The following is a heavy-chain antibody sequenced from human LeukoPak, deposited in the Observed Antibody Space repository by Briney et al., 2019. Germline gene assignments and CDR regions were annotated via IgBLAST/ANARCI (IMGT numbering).Heavy chain of an antibody. J-gene: IGHJ3*02. V-gene: IGHV3-74*01. CDR3: ARRGLVPAFDI. CDR2: INGDGSST. CDR1: GFTFSSYA. D-gene: IGHD2-2*01. Sequence: GGPLRLSCAASGFTFSSYAMSWVRQAPGKGLVWLSRINGDGSSTTYADAVKGRFTISRDNAKNTLYLQLSSLRAEDTAVYYCARRGLVPAFDIWGQGTMVSVAS.